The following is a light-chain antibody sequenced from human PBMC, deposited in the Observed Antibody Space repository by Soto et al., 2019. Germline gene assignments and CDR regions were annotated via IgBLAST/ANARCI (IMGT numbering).Light chain of an antibody. CDR3: QQRYSTPLA. CDR2: DAS. V-gene: IGKV1-5*01. CDR1: QSISSW. Sequence: DLPMTQYPSTLCGAVGGSRPSRGRASQSISSWLAWYQQKPGKAPKLLIYDASSLESGVPSRFCGTGSGTDFTLTISSLKPADFATYYCQQRYSTPLAFGQGTKVDIK. J-gene: IGKJ1*01.